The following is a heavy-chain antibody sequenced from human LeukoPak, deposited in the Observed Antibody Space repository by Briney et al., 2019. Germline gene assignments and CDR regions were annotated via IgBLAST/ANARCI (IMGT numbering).Heavy chain of an antibody. CDR1: GFTFSSYE. Sequence: GGSLRLSCAASGFTFSSYEMNWVRQAPGKGLEWVSYISSSSSYIYYADSVKGRFTISRDNAKNSLYLQMNSLRAEDTAVYYCARVAGATPVDYWGQGTLVTVSS. V-gene: IGHV3-21*05. CDR2: ISSSSSYI. CDR3: ARVAGATPVDY. D-gene: IGHD1-26*01. J-gene: IGHJ4*02.